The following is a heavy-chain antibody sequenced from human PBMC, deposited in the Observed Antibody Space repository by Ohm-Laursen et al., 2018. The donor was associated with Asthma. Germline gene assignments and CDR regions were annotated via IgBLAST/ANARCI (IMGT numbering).Heavy chain of an antibody. V-gene: IGHV3-7*03. D-gene: IGHD1-26*01. CDR1: GFTFSSYW. Sequence: SLRLSCSAPGFTFSSYWMSWVRQAPGKGLEWVANIKQDASEKYYLDSVRGRFTTSRDNAENSVYLQMNSLRAEDTAVYYCARGKGATKGEIDWYFDLWGRGTLVTVSS. CDR3: ARGKGATKGEIDWYFDL. CDR2: IKQDASEK. J-gene: IGHJ2*01.